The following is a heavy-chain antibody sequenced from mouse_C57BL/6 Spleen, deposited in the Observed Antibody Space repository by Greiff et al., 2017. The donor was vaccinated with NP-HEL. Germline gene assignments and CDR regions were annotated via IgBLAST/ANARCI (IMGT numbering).Heavy chain of an antibody. V-gene: IGHV2-2*01. CDR2: IWSGRST. D-gene: IGHD3-2*02. CDR1: GFSLTSYG. CDR3: ARNPSGYDYAMDY. Sequence: VQLQQSGPGLVQPSQSLSITCTVSGFSLTSYGVHWVRQSPGKGLEWLGVIWSGRSTDYNAAFISRLSISKDNSKSQVFFKMNSLQADDTAIYYCARNPSGYDYAMDYWGQGTSVTVSS. J-gene: IGHJ4*01.